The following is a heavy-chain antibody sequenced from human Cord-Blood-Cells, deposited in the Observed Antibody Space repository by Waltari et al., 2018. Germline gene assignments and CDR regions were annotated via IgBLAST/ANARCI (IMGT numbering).Heavy chain of an antibody. V-gene: IGHV3-30*18. CDR3: AKDHGAAAEDY. D-gene: IGHD6-13*01. J-gene: IGHJ4*02. CDR1: GLTFSSYG. CDR2: ISYDGSNK. Sequence: QVQLVESGGGVVQPGRSLRLSCAASGLTFSSYGMHWVRQAPGKGLEWVAVISYDGSNKYYADSVKGRFTISRDNSKNTLYLQMNSLRAEDTAVYYCAKDHGAAAEDYWGQGTLVTVSS.